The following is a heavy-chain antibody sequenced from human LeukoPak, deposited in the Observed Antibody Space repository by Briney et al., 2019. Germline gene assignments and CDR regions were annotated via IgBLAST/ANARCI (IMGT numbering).Heavy chain of an antibody. CDR1: GGSFSGYY. CDR2: INHSGST. Sequence: ASETLSLTCAVYGGSFSGYYWSWIRQPPGKGLEWIGEINHSGSTNYNPSLKSRVTISVDTSKNQFSLKLSSVTAADTAVYYCARSFTVTTTSFDYWGQGTLVTVSS. CDR3: ARSFTVTTTSFDY. V-gene: IGHV4-34*01. J-gene: IGHJ4*02. D-gene: IGHD4-17*01.